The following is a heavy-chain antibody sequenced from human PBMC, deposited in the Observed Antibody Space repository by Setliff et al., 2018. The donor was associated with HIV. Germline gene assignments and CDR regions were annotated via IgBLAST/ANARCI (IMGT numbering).Heavy chain of an antibody. D-gene: IGHD3-16*01. CDR2: IYYSGIT. CDR3: TTDSIQWGSPGHFDY. CDR1: GGSISISNDY. J-gene: IGHJ4*02. V-gene: IGHV4-39*07. Sequence: PSETLSLTCTVSGGSISISNDYWGWIRQPPGKGLEWIGNIYYSGITNYNPSLKSRVTISVDTSKNQFSLKLSSVTAADTAVYYCTTDSIQWGSPGHFDYWGQGTLVTVSS.